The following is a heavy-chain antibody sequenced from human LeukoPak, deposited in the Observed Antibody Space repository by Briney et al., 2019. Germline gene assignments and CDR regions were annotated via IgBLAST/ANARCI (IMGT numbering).Heavy chain of an antibody. J-gene: IGHJ4*02. CDR2: ISSSSSTI. CDR1: GFTFSSYS. CDR3: ARKGLPDY. Sequence: PGGSLRLSCAASGFTFSSYSMNWVRQAPGKGLEWVSYISSSSSTIYYADSVKGRFTISRDNAKNSLYLQMNSLRAEDTAVYYCARKGLPDYWGQGTLVTVSS. V-gene: IGHV3-48*01.